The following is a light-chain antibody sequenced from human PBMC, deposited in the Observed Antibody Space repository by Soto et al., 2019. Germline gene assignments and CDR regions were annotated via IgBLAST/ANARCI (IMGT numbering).Light chain of an antibody. V-gene: IGKV3-20*01. Sequence: ELVLTQSPGTLSLSPGERATLSCRASQSVSSSYLAWYQHKPGQAPRLLIYAASTRATGVPDRFSGSGSGTAFTLTISRLEPEDFAVYYCQDFGSLPYTFGQGTKLQIK. CDR3: QDFGSLPYT. J-gene: IGKJ2*01. CDR2: AAS. CDR1: QSVSSSY.